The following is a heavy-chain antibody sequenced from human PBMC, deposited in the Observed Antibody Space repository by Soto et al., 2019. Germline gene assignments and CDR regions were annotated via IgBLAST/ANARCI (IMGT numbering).Heavy chain of an antibody. Sequence: PSETLSLTCTVSGGSISSYYWSWIRQPPGKRLEWIGYIYYSGSTYYNPSLKSRVTISLDTSKNQFSLKLDSVTAADTALYYCATVPPYGSGRGGFDYWGQGTLVTVSS. CDR2: IYYSGST. CDR1: GGSISSYY. J-gene: IGHJ4*02. V-gene: IGHV4-59*01. CDR3: ATVPPYGSGRGGFDY. D-gene: IGHD6-19*01.